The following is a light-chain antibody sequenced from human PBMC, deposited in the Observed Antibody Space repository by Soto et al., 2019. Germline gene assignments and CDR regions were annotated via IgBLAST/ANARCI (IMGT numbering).Light chain of an antibody. CDR3: QQYGSSPWT. V-gene: IGKV3-20*01. CDR1: QSVSSSY. J-gene: IGKJ1*01. Sequence: EIVLAQSPATLCLSSGERATLSCRTSQSVSSSYLAWYQQKPGQAPRLLIYGASSRATGIPDRFSGSGSGTDFTLTISRLEPEDFAVYYCQQYGSSPWTFGQGTKVDIK. CDR2: GAS.